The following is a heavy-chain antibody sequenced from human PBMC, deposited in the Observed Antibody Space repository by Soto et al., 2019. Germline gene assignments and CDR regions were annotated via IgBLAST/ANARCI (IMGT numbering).Heavy chain of an antibody. CDR1: GYTFIGYY. CDR2: INPNSGST. D-gene: IGHD2-15*01. CDR3: ARYCSSVRCYDEI. V-gene: IGHV1-2*02. J-gene: IGHJ3*02. Sequence: ASVKVSCKASGYTFIGYYIHWVRQAPGQGLEWMGWINPNSGSTNYAQKFQGRVTMTKDTSISTTYMDLSRLRSDDTAVYYCARYCSSVRCYDEIWGQGTMVTVSS.